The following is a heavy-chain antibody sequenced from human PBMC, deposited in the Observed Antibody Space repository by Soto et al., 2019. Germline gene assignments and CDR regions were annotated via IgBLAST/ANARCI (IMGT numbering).Heavy chain of an antibody. CDR1: GGTFSSYT. D-gene: IGHD3-9*01. CDR3: ARKEFDWLSGVETGKDY. V-gene: IGHV1-69*01. CDR2: IIPEFDAT. J-gene: IGHJ4*02. Sequence: QVQLVQSGAEVKKPGSSVKVSCKASGGTFSSYTIIWVRQAPGQGLEWMGGIIPEFDATNYAQKFKGRVTINADESTTTAHMELSSLRFEDTAVYCCARKEFDWLSGVETGKDYWGQGTLVTVSS.